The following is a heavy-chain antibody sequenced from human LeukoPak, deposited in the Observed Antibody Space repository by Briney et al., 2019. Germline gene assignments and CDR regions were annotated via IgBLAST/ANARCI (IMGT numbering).Heavy chain of an antibody. CDR3: ARGVGATTSLWHDAFDI. Sequence: SGTLSLTCAVSGGSISSSNWWSWVRQPPGKGLEWIGEIHHSGHTNYNPSLKSRVTISVDTSKNQFSLKLSSVTAADTAVYYCARGVGATTSLWHDAFDIWGQGTMVTVSS. J-gene: IGHJ3*02. D-gene: IGHD1-26*01. CDR1: GGSISSSNW. V-gene: IGHV4-4*02. CDR2: IHHSGHT.